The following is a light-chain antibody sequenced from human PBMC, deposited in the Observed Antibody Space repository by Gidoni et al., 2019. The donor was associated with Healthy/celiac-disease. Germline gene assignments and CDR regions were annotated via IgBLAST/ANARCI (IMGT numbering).Light chain of an antibody. V-gene: IGKV3-20*01. CDR2: GAS. Sequence: VLTQSPGTLSLSPGERATLSCRASQSVSSSYLAWYQQKPGQAPRLLIYGASSRAPGTPDRCSGSGSGTDFTLTISRLEPEDFAVYYCQQYGSSHWTFGQGTKVEIK. CDR3: QQYGSSHWT. J-gene: IGKJ1*01. CDR1: QSVSSSY.